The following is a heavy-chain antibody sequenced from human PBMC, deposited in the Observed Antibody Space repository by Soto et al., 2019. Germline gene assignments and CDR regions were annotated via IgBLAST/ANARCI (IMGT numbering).Heavy chain of an antibody. D-gene: IGHD6-25*01. Sequence: TLSLTCTVSGGSISSGGYYLIWIRQHPGKGLELIGYIYYSGSTYYNPSLKSRVTISVDTSKNQFSLKLSSVTAADTAAYYCARERRPGLSYFDYWGQGTLVTVSS. CDR1: GGSISSGGYY. CDR2: IYYSGST. J-gene: IGHJ4*02. V-gene: IGHV4-31*03. CDR3: ARERRPGLSYFDY.